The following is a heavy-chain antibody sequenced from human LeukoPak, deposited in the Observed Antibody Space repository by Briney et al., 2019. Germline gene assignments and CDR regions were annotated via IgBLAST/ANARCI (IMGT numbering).Heavy chain of an antibody. CDR3: ARVGFSGYESWFDP. J-gene: IGHJ5*02. Sequence: RAGGSLRLSCVASGFTFDDYGMNWVRQAPGKGLEGVSGINWNGGSTGYADSVKGRFTISRDNAKNSLYLQMKSLRAEDTALYHCARVGFSGYESWFDPWGQGTLVTVSS. CDR1: GFTFDDYG. D-gene: IGHD5-12*01. CDR2: INWNGGST. V-gene: IGHV3-20*01.